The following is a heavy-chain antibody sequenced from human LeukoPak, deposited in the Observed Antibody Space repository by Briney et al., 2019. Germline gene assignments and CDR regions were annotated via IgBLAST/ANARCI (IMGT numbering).Heavy chain of an antibody. D-gene: IGHD4-23*01. V-gene: IGHV1-3*01. Sequence: GASVKVSCKASGYTFTSYAMHWVRQAPGQRLEWMGWINAGNGNTKYSQRFQGRVTITRDTSASTAYMELSSLRSEDTAVYYCARATRWQIFDYWGQGTLVTVSS. CDR1: GYTFTSYA. J-gene: IGHJ4*02. CDR3: ARATRWQIFDY. CDR2: INAGNGNT.